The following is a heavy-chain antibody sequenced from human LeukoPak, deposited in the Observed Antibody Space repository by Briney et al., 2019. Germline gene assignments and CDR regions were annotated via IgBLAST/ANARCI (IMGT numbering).Heavy chain of an antibody. D-gene: IGHD2-8*01. CDR1: GDSFSSSSYF. J-gene: IGHJ4*02. CDR3: AKMVREFYTISYYFDY. V-gene: IGHV3-23*01. Sequence: ETLSLTCTVSGDSFSSSSYFWDWVRQAPGKGLEWVSGISGSGAGTYYADSVKGRFTISRDNSKNTLYLQMNSLRAEDTAVYYCAKMVREFYTISYYFDYWGQGTLVTVSS. CDR2: ISGSGAGT.